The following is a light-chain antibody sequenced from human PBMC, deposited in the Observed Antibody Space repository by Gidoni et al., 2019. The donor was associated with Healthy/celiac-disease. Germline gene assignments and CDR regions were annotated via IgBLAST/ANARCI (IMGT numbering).Light chain of an antibody. V-gene: IGKV3-20*01. Sequence: EIVLTQSPGTLSLSPGERATLSCRASQSVSSSPLIYGASSRATGIPDSFSGSGSGTDFTLTISRLEPEDFAVYYCQQYGSSRTFGQGTKVEIK. CDR1: QSVSSS. CDR3: QQYGSSRT. J-gene: IGKJ1*01. CDR2: GAS.